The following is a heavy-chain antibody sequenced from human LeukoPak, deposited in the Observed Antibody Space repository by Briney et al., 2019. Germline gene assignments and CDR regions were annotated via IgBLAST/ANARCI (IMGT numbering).Heavy chain of an antibody. CDR3: ARDKGRNNWFDP. CDR1: GGSISSSNW. J-gene: IGHJ5*02. CDR2: IYHCGST. Sequence: SETLSLTCAVSGGSISSSNWWSWVRQPPGKGLEWIGEIYHCGSTNYNPSLKSRVNISVDKSKNQFSLKLSSVTAADTAVYYCARDKGRNNWFDPWGQGTLVTVSS. V-gene: IGHV4-4*02.